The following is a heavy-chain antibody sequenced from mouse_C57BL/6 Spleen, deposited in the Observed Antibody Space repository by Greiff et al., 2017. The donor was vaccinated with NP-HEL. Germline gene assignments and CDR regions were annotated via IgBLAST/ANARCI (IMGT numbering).Heavy chain of an antibody. J-gene: IGHJ2*01. D-gene: IGHD3-3*01. V-gene: IGHV6-3*01. Sequence: DVKLVESGGGLVQPGGSMKLSCVASGFTFSNYWMNWVRQSPEKGLEWVAQIRLKSDNYATHYAESVKGRFTISRDDSKSSVYLQMNNLRAEDTGIYYCTRDRKDYFDYWGQGTTLTVSS. CDR2: IRLKSDNYAT. CDR3: TRDRKDYFDY. CDR1: GFTFSNYW.